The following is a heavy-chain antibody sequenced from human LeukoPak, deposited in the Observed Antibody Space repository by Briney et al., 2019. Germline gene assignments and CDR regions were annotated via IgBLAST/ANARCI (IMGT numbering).Heavy chain of an antibody. CDR2: INHSGST. D-gene: IGHD3-22*01. CDR3: ARARTNYYDSSDDYYFDY. CDR1: GGSFSGYY. J-gene: IGHJ4*02. Sequence: SETLSLTCAVHGGSFSGYYWSWIRQPPGKGLEWIGEINHSGSTNYNPSLKGRVTISVDTSKNQYSLKLSSVTAADTAVYYCARARTNYYDSSDDYYFDYWGQGTLVTVSS. V-gene: IGHV4-34*01.